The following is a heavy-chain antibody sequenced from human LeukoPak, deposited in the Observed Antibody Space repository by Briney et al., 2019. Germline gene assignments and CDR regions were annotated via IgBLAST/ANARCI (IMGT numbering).Heavy chain of an antibody. CDR1: GFTFSSYS. J-gene: IGHJ6*04. CDR3: ARDRAVAVDQGVDV. V-gene: IGHV3-21*04. D-gene: IGHD6-19*01. CDR2: ISSSSSYI. Sequence: GGSLRLSCAASGFTFSSYSMNWVRQAPGKGLEWVSSISSSSSYIYYADSVKGRFTISRDNAENSLYLQMNSLRAEDTALYYCARDRAVAVDQGVDVWGKGTTVTVSS.